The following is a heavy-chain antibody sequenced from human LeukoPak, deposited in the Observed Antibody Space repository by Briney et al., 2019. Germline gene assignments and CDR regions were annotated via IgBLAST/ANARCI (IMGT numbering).Heavy chain of an antibody. V-gene: IGHV4-30-2*01. CDR2: IYHSGST. J-gene: IGHJ4*02. Sequence: SETLSLTCTVSGGSISSGGYYGRWIRQPPGKGLEWIVYIYHSGSTYYHPSLKSRFTISVDRSKNQFSLKLSSVTAADTAVYYCARTRRNHLDYWGQGTLVTVSS. CDR1: GGSISSGGYY. CDR3: ARTRRNHLDY. D-gene: IGHD2-2*01.